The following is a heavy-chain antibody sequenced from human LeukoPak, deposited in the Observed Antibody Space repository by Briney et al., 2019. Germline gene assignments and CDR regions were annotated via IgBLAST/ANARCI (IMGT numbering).Heavy chain of an antibody. Sequence: ASVKVSCKASGYTFTGYYMHWVRQAPGQGLEWMGWINPNSGGTNYAQKFQGRVTMTRDTSISTAYMELSRLRSDDTAVYYCASPVGGGNSVGRRAFDIWGQGTMVTVSS. CDR1: GYTFTGYY. D-gene: IGHD4-23*01. V-gene: IGHV1-2*02. CDR2: INPNSGGT. J-gene: IGHJ3*02. CDR3: ASPVGGGNSVGRRAFDI.